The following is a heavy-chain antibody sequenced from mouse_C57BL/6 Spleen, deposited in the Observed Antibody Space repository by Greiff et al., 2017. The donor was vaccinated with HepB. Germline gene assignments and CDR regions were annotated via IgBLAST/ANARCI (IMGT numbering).Heavy chain of an antibody. D-gene: IGHD1-1*01. J-gene: IGHJ1*03. CDR3: ARGDYGSSYWYFDV. CDR2: INPNNGGT. CDR1: GYTFTDYN. Sequence: EVQLQQPGPELVKPGASVKIPCKASGYTFTDYNMDWVKQSHGKSLEWIGDINPNNGGTNYNQKFKGKATLTVDKSSSTAYMELRSLTSEDTAVYYYARGDYGSSYWYFDVWGTGTTVTVSS. V-gene: IGHV1-18*01.